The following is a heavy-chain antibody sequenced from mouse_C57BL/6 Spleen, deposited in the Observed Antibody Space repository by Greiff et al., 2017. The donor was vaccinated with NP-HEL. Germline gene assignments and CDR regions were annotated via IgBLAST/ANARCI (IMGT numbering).Heavy chain of an antibody. Sequence: DVQLQESGAELVKPGASVKLSCTASGFNIKDYYMHWVKQRTEQGLEWIGRIDPEDGETKYAPKFQGKATITADTSSNTAYLQLSSLTSEDTAVYYCARRFRNWASAVYCDFWGQGTTLTVSS. CDR1: GFNIKDYY. CDR2: IDPEDGET. V-gene: IGHV14-2*01. D-gene: IGHD4-1*01. J-gene: IGHJ2*01. CDR3: ARRFRNWASAVYCDF.